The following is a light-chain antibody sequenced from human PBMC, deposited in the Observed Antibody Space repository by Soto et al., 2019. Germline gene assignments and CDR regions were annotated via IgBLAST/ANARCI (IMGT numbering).Light chain of an antibody. J-gene: IGKJ1*01. CDR3: QQYNSYRT. CDR1: QSVSTS. Sequence: DIQMTQSPSTQSASVGDRLTITCRASQSVSTSLAWYQQKPGIAPKLLIYQASSLENGVPSRFSGSGSGTEFTLTISSLQPDDFATYYCQQYNSYRTFGHGTKV. CDR2: QAS. V-gene: IGKV1-5*03.